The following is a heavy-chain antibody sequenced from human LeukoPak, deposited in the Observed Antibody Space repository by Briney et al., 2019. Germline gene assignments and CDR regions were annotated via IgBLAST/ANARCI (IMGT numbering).Heavy chain of an antibody. CDR2: MNPNSGNT. D-gene: IGHD6-6*01. CDR1: GYTFTSYD. CDR3: ARGKRWADSSSRMDV. Sequence: GASVKVSCKASGYTFTSYDINWVRQATGQGREWMGWMNPNSGNTGYAQKFQGRVTITRNTSISTAYMELSSLRSEDTAVYYCARGKRWADSSSRMDVWGKGTTVTVSS. J-gene: IGHJ6*04. V-gene: IGHV1-8*03.